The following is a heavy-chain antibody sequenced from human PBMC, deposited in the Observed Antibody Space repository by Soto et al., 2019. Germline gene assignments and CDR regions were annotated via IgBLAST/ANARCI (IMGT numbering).Heavy chain of an antibody. CDR1: SGSISSSNW. V-gene: IGHV4-4*02. D-gene: IGHD4-17*01. CDR3: ARLGEDDYGDENVDL. J-gene: IGHJ2*01. Sequence: QVQLQESGPGLVKPSGTLSLTCAVSSGSISSSNWWSWVRQAPGKGLEWIGEIYHSGSTNYNPSLKSRVTISVDKSKTQFSLKLSSVTAADTAVYYCARLGEDDYGDENVDLWGRGTLVTVSS. CDR2: IYHSGST.